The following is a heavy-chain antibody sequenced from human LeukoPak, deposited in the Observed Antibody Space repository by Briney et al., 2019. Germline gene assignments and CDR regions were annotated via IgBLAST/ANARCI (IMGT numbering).Heavy chain of an antibody. CDR3: ARLLLYCSSTSCPSAIDY. J-gene: IGHJ4*02. CDR2: ISSSSDTI. V-gene: IGHV3-48*02. CDR1: GFTFRSYD. Sequence: PGGSLRLSCAAPGFTFRSYDMNWVRQAPGKGLEWVSYISSSSDTIYYADSVKGRFTISRDNAKNSLYLQMNSVRDEETAVYYCARLLLYCSSTSCPSAIDYWGQGTLVTVSS. D-gene: IGHD2-2*01.